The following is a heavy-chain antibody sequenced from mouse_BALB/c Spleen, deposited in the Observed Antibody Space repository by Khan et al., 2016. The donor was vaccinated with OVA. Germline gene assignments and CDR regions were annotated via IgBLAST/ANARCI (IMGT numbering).Heavy chain of an antibody. J-gene: IGHJ4*01. CDR3: ARKNYYGYAMDY. CDR2: ISYGGST. Sequence: EVQLQESGPGLVKPSQSLSLTCTVTGYSITSDYAWDWIRQFPGNKLEWMGYISYGGSTSSNPSLKSRISITRDTSKTQFFLQLNSVTTEDTATYYGARKNYYGYAMDYWGQGTSVTVSS. CDR1: GYSITSDYA. D-gene: IGHD1-1*01. V-gene: IGHV3-2*02.